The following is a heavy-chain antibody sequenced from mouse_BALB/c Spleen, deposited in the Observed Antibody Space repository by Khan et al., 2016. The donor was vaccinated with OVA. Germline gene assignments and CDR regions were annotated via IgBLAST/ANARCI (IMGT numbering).Heavy chain of an antibody. Sequence: EVQLQESGGGLVQPGGSRKLSCAASGFTFSDYGMAWVRQAPGKGPEWIAVISNLAYSIYYADTVTGRFTISRENAKNTLYLEMSSLRSEDTAMYYCARSWAMDYWGQGTLVTVSS. CDR2: ISNLAYSI. CDR3: ARSWAMDY. CDR1: GFTFSDYG. V-gene: IGHV5-15*02. J-gene: IGHJ4*01.